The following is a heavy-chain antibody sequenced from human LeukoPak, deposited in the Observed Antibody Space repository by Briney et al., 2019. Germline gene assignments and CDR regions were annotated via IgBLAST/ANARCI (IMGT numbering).Heavy chain of an antibody. Sequence: ASVKVSCKASGGIFSSYAISWVRQAPGQGLEWMGGIIPIFGTANYAQKFQGRVTITADESTSTAYMELSSLRSEDTAVYYCARNPTDTHYYYYGMDVWGQGTTVTVSS. CDR1: GGIFSSYA. CDR2: IIPIFGTA. J-gene: IGHJ6*02. V-gene: IGHV1-69*13. CDR3: ARNPTDTHYYYYGMDV.